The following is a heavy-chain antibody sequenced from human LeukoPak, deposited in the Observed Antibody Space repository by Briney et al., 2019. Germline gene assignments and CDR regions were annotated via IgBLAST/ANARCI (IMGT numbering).Heavy chain of an antibody. Sequence: GGSLRLSCAASGFTFSGYWMNWVRQPPGKGLEWVANINQDGSEKYYVDSVKGRFTISRDNARRSLYLQMNSLRAEDTGLYYCARDPSRRYTYGYGDSWGQGTPVTVSS. CDR1: GFTFSGYW. V-gene: IGHV3-7*01. CDR2: INQDGSEK. CDR3: ARDPSRRYTYGYGDS. D-gene: IGHD5-18*01. J-gene: IGHJ4*02.